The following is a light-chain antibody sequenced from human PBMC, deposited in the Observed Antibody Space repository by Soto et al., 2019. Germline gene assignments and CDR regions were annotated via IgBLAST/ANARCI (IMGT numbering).Light chain of an antibody. V-gene: IGKV1-5*01. CDR1: QSIRYY. Sequence: DIQLTQSPPTLSASVGDRVTITCRASQSIRYYLAWYQQMPGKAPKLLIYGASSLQSGVPSRCSGSGSGTEFTLTISSLQPDDFATYFCQHHNSYSQTFGQGTKVEIK. J-gene: IGKJ1*01. CDR3: QHHNSYSQT. CDR2: GAS.